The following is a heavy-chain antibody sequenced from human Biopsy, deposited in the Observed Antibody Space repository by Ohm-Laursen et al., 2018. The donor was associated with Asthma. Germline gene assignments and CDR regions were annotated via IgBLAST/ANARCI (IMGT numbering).Heavy chain of an antibody. CDR1: GGTFNTYV. V-gene: IGHV1-69*13. J-gene: IGHJ4*02. D-gene: IGHD2-2*01. CDR3: ARKAGSCISRTCYSLDF. CDR2: INSVFGTT. Sequence: SVKASCKSLGGTFNTYVIGWVRQAPGQGLELMGGINSVFGTTTYPQKFQDRVTITADDSTSTVYMELSSLRSEDTAVYYCARKAGSCISRTCYSLDFWGQGTLVTVSS.